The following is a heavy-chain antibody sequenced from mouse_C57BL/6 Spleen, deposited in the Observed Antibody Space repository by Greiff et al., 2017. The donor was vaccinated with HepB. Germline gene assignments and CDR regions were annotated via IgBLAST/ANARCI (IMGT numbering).Heavy chain of an antibody. CDR2: INPSNGGT. Sequence: QVQLQQSGTELVKPGASVKLSCKASGYTFTSYWMHWVKQRPGQGLEWIGNINPSNGGTNYNEKFKSKATLTVDKSSSTAYMQLSSLTSEDSAVYYCARWGAQAYYAMDYWGQGTSVTVSS. J-gene: IGHJ4*01. D-gene: IGHD3-2*02. V-gene: IGHV1-53*01. CDR3: ARWGAQAYYAMDY. CDR1: GYTFTSYW.